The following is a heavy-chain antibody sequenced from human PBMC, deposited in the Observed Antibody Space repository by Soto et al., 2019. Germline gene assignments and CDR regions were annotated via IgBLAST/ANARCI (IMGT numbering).Heavy chain of an antibody. CDR2: ISGSGSST. J-gene: IGHJ6*04. CDR3: ARDLAGSGSYGPEIYSPYSMDV. V-gene: IGHV3-23*01. D-gene: IGHD3-10*01. CDR1: GFTFSSYA. Sequence: GGSLRLSCAASGFTFSSYAMSWVRQAPGKGLEWVSAISGSGSSTYYADSVKGRFTISRDNSRNTLYLQMNSLRAEDTAVYYCARDLAGSGSYGPEIYSPYSMDVWGKGPTVTVSS.